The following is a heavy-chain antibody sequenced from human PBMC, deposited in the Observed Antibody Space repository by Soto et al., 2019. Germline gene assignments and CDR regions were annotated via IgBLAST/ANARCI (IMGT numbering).Heavy chain of an antibody. Sequence: EVQLVQSGGGLVQPGGSLRLSCAASGFTFSSYSMNWVRQAPGKGLEWLSYISSGASTIHYADSVKGRFTISRDNAEKSVFLQMNSLSAEDTAVYYCAREQVVVAGLDHWGQGTLVTVSS. D-gene: IGHD2-15*01. CDR3: AREQVVVAGLDH. CDR1: GFTFSSYS. V-gene: IGHV3-48*01. J-gene: IGHJ4*02. CDR2: ISSGASTI.